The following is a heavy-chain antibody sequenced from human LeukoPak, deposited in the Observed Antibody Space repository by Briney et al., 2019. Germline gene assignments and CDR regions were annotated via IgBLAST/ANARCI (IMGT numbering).Heavy chain of an antibody. V-gene: IGHV4-59*01. Sequence: SETLSLTCTVSGGSISSYYWSWIRQPPGKGLEWIGYIYYSGSTNYSPSLKSRVTISVDTSKNQFSLKLSSVTAADTAMYYCARAHSIAVAADTLDYWGQGTLVTVSS. CDR3: ARAHSIAVAADTLDY. CDR2: IYYSGST. CDR1: GGSISSYY. D-gene: IGHD6-19*01. J-gene: IGHJ4*02.